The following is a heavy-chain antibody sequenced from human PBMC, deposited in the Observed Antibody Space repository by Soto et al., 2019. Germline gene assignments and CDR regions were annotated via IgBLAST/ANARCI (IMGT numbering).Heavy chain of an antibody. Sequence: EVQLVESGGGLVQPGGSLRLSCAGSGFTFSSCWMHWVRQVPGKGLLWVSRIDSDGTSTNYADSVKGRFTIARDSAKNTLYSQMNSLRAEDTGVYYCARVGGYNWFDTWGQGTLVTVSS. V-gene: IGHV3-74*01. CDR2: IDSDGTST. CDR3: ARVGGYNWFDT. J-gene: IGHJ5*02. CDR1: GFTFSSCW.